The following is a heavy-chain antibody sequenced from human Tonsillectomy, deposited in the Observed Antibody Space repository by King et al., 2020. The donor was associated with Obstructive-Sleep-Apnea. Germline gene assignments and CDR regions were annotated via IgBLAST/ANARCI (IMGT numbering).Heavy chain of an antibody. CDR2: IYYSGST. J-gene: IGHJ4*02. CDR1: GGSIGSSGYY. CDR3: AGGTTGPSNAWYHPDY. Sequence: LQLQESGPGLVKPSETLSLTCTVSGGSIGSSGYYWGWIRQPPGKGLEWIGNIYYSGSTYFNPSLKSRVTISLDTSKNQFSLRLTSVTAADTAVYYCAGGTTGPSNAWYHPDYWGLGTLVTVSS. D-gene: IGHD6-13*01. V-gene: IGHV4-39*07.